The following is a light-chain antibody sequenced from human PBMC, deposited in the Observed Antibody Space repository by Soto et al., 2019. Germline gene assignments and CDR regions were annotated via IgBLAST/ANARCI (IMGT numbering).Light chain of an antibody. J-gene: IGKJ4*01. Sequence: EIVMTQSPATLSVSPGESATLSCRASQSVSSKLAWYQQKPGQAPRLLISGASTRATGIPARFSGSGSGTEFTLTISRLQSEDFAVYYCQQYNNWPPLTFGGGPKVELK. CDR1: QSVSSK. CDR2: GAS. CDR3: QQYNNWPPLT. V-gene: IGKV3-15*01.